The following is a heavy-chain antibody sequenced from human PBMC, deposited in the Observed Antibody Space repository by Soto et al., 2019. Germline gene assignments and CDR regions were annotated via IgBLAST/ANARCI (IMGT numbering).Heavy chain of an antibody. J-gene: IGHJ6*02. V-gene: IGHV1-69*13. D-gene: IGHD3-3*01. Sequence: SVKVSCKASGGTFSSYAISWVRQAPGQGLEWMGGIIPIFGTANYAQKFQGRVTITADESTSTAYMELSSLRSEDTAVYYCARSNEGLWSGSRPMDVWGQGTTVTVSS. CDR3: ARSNEGLWSGSRPMDV. CDR1: GGTFSSYA. CDR2: IIPIFGTA.